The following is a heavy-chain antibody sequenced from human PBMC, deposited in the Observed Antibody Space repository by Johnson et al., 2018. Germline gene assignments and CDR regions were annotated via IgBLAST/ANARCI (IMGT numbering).Heavy chain of an antibody. J-gene: IGHJ3*02. CDR2: ISYDGSNK. CDR3: AKQMSIFFYNTQDAFDI. CDR1: GFTFSSYA. D-gene: IGHD5-24*01. Sequence: QVQLVESGGGVVQPGRSLRLSCAASGFTFSSYAMHWVRQAPGKGLEWVAVISYDGSNKYYADSVKGRFTISRDNSKDTLYLQMNSLRPEDTAVYYCAKQMSIFFYNTQDAFDIWGQGTMVTVSS. V-gene: IGHV3-30-3*02.